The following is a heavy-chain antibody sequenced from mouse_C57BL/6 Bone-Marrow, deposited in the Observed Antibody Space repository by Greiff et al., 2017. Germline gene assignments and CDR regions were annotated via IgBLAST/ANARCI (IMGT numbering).Heavy chain of an antibody. D-gene: IGHD2-5*01. J-gene: IGHJ3*01. CDR3: ARPGYSNYLFAY. CDR2: ISGGGGNT. Sequence: EVQLVESGGGLVKPGGSLKLSCAASGFTFSSYTMSWVRQTPEKRLEWVATISGGGGNTYYPDSVKGRFTIYRDNAKNTLYLQMSSLRSEDTALYYCARPGYSNYLFAYWGQGTLVTVSA. CDR1: GFTFSSYT. V-gene: IGHV5-9*01.